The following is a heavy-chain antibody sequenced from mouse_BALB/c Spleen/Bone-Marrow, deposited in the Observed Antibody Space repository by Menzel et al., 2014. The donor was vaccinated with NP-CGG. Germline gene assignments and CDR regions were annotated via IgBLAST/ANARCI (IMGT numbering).Heavy chain of an antibody. J-gene: IGHJ2*01. Sequence: EVQGVESGGGLVQPGGSRKLSCAASGFTFSSFAMHWVRQAPEKGLEWVAYISSGSSIIYYADTVMGRFTISRDNPKNTLFLQMTSLRSEDTAMYYCARSGSSTGYFDYWGQGTTHAISA. V-gene: IGHV5-17*02. CDR3: ARSGSSTGYFDY. CDR1: GFTFSSFA. D-gene: IGHD1-1*01. CDR2: ISSGSSII.